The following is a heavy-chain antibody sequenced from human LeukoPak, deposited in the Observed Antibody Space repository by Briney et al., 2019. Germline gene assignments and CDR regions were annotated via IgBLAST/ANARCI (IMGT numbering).Heavy chain of an antibody. CDR1: GFTFSSYW. J-gene: IGHJ6*03. CDR2: IKGDGSET. V-gene: IGHV3-7*01. CDR3: AREAYCGGPSCFAVNYMDV. Sequence: GGSLRLSCAASGFTFSSYWMGWVRQAPGERLEWVANIKGDGSETYYVDSVKGRFSVSRDNSKNSVYLQMNSLRGDDTALYRCAREAYCGGPSCFAVNYMDVWGKGTTVTVSS. D-gene: IGHD2-21*01.